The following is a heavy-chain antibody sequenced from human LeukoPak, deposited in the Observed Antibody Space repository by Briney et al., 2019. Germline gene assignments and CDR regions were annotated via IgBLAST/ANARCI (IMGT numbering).Heavy chain of an antibody. D-gene: IGHD3-22*01. Sequence: PGGSLRLSCAASGFTFSSYAMSWVRQAPGKGLEWVSAISGSGGSTYYADSVKGRFTISRDNSKDTLYLQMNSLRAEDTAVYYCAKASYYYDSSGLSGFDYWGQGTLVTVSS. CDR1: GFTFSSYA. J-gene: IGHJ4*02. CDR3: AKASYYYDSSGLSGFDY. V-gene: IGHV3-23*01. CDR2: ISGSGGST.